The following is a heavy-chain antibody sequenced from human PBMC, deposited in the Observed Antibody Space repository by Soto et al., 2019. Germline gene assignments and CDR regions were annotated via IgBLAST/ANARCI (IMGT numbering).Heavy chain of an antibody. V-gene: IGHV1-2*02. CDR2: INTKSGFT. CDR3: ATLGYFDRLLSN. Sequence: ASVKVACKASGYTFNAFYIHWVRQAPGQGLEYVGWINTKSGFTRYAQNFQGRVTVTMETSISTAYMEVSRLRSDDTAVYYCATLGYFDRLLSNWGQGTRVTV. J-gene: IGHJ4*02. D-gene: IGHD3-9*01. CDR1: GYTFNAFY.